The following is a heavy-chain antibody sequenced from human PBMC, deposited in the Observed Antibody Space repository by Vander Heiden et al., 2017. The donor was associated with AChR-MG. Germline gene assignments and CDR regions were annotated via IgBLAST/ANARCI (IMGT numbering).Heavy chain of an antibody. J-gene: IGHJ4*02. CDR3: ARDRTIVVEPVAIHGTLFDY. CDR1: GFTLRSHW. V-gene: IGHV3-7*01. Sequence: EVQLVESGGDLVQPGGSLRLSCAAPGFTLRSHWMSGVRQAPGKGLEWVAKIKEDGREKYYGDSVKGRFTISRDNAKNSLYLQMHSLRVEDTAVYYCARDRTIVVEPVAIHGTLFDYWGQGTFVTVSS. CDR2: IKEDGREK. D-gene: IGHD3-22*01.